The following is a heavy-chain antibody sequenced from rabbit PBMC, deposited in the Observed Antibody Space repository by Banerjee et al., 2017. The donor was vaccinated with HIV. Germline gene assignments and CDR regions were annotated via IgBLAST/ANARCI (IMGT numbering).Heavy chain of an antibody. D-gene: IGHD4-2*01. CDR2: INRTTGNT. J-gene: IGHJ4*01. V-gene: IGHV1S45*01. CDR1: GFSFNNNYV. CDR3: ARDTGYVGDGWYLDL. Sequence: QEQLVESGGGLVQPEGSLTLTCTASGFSFNNNYVMCWVRQDPGKGLEWIACINRTTGNTDYASWAKGPFTISKTSSPTVTLQMTSLAAADTATYFCARDTGYVGDGWYLDLWGPGTLVTVS.